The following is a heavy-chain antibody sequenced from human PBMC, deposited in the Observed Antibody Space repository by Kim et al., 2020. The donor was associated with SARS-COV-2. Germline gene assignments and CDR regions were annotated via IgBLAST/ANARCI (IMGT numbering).Heavy chain of an antibody. D-gene: IGHD6-25*01. CDR2: VSGSGGTT. CDR1: GFTFSSYA. J-gene: IGHJ4*02. CDR3: AKAHYRNGWDYFDY. Sequence: GGSLRLSCAASGFTFSSYAMSWVRQAPGKGLEWVSGVSGSGGTTYYADSVKGRFTISRDNSKTTLYLQMNSLRVEDTAIYYCAKAHYRNGWDYFDYWGQGTLVTVSS. V-gene: IGHV3-23*01.